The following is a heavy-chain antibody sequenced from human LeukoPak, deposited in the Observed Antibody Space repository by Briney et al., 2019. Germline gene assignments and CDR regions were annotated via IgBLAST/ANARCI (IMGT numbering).Heavy chain of an antibody. CDR3: ARTTVTSRRGGYFDY. Sequence: GGSLRLSCAASGFTVSSNYMSWVRQAPGKGLEWASVIYSGGSTYYADSVKGRFTISRDNSKNTLYLQMNSLRAEDTAVYYCARTTVTSRRGGYFDYWGQGTLVTVSS. CDR1: GFTVSSNY. V-gene: IGHV3-53*01. CDR2: IYSGGST. D-gene: IGHD4-17*01. J-gene: IGHJ4*02.